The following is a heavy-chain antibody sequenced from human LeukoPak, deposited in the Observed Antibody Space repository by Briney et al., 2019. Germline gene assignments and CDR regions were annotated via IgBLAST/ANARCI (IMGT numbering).Heavy chain of an antibody. D-gene: IGHD3-10*01. J-gene: IGHJ4*02. Sequence: SETLCLTCTVSGGSISSYYWSWIRQPAGKGLEWIGRIYTSGSTNYNPSLKSRVTMSVDTSKNQFSLKLSSVTAADTAVYYRAREARNYYGSGSYYRFDYWGQGTLVTVSS. CDR1: GGSISSYY. CDR2: IYTSGST. CDR3: AREARNYYGSGSYYRFDY. V-gene: IGHV4-4*07.